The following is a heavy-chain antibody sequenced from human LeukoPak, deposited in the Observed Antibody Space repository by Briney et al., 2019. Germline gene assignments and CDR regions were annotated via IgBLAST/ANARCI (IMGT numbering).Heavy chain of an antibody. CDR1: AFIFSGHW. V-gene: IGHV3-7*03. J-gene: IGHJ4*02. CDR2: IKEDGSER. Sequence: GGSLRLSCEGSAFIFSGHWMNWVRQTPGKGLEWVASIKEDGSERQYVDSVKGRFSISRDNTKGSLFLQLNSLRAEDTAVYYCASSRSGYFPLNYWGQGTLVTVSS. CDR3: ASSRSGYFPLNY. D-gene: IGHD3-3*01.